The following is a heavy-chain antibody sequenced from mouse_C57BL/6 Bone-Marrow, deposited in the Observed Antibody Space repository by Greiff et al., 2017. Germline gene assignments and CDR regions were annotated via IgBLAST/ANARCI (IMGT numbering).Heavy chain of an antibody. V-gene: IGHV1-78*01. CDR1: GYTFTDHT. CDR3: ARFADGYYSLYYFDY. D-gene: IGHD2-3*01. Sequence: VQLQQSDAELVKPGASVKISCKVSGYTFTDHTIHWMKQRPEQGLEWIGYIYPRDGSTKYNEKFKGKATLTADKSSSTAYMQLNSLTSEDSAVYFCARFADGYYSLYYFDYWGQGTTLTVSS. J-gene: IGHJ2*01. CDR2: IYPRDGST.